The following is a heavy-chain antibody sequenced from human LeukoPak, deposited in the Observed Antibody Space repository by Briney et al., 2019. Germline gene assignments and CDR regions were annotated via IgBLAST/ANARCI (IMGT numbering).Heavy chain of an antibody. Sequence: KASETLSLTCTVSGGSISSNSYYWSWIRQPAGKGLEWIGRISSSGSTNYNPSLKSRVTISVDTSKNQFSLKLSSVTAADTAVYYCARGELNTIFGVVIIRGYFDLWGRGTLVTVSS. V-gene: IGHV4-61*02. J-gene: IGHJ2*01. CDR2: ISSSGST. CDR1: GGSISSNSYY. D-gene: IGHD3-3*01. CDR3: ARGELNTIFGVVIIRGYFDL.